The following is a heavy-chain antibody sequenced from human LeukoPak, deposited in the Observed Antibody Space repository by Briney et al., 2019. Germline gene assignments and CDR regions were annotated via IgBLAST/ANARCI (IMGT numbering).Heavy chain of an antibody. CDR1: GFTFSSYA. CDR3: AKDVLGIDY. Sequence: AGGSLRLSCAASGFTFSSYAMSWVRQVPGKGLEWVSAISGSGGSTYYADSVKGRFTISRDSSKNTLYLQMNSLRAEDTAVYYCAKDVLGIDYWGQGTLVTVSS. CDR2: ISGSGGST. J-gene: IGHJ4*02. D-gene: IGHD7-27*01. V-gene: IGHV3-23*01.